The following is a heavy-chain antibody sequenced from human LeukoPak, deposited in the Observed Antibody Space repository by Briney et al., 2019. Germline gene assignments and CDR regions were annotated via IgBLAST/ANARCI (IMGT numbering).Heavy chain of an antibody. Sequence: SETLSLTCTVSGGSISSYYWSWIRQPPGKGLEWIGYIYYSGSTNYNPSLKSRVTISVDTSKNQFSLKLTSVTAADTAVYYCAHFKGGSFDFWGQGTMVTVSS. J-gene: IGHJ3*01. CDR1: GGSISSYY. CDR3: AHFKGGSFDF. CDR2: IYYSGST. V-gene: IGHV4-59*08. D-gene: IGHD1-26*01.